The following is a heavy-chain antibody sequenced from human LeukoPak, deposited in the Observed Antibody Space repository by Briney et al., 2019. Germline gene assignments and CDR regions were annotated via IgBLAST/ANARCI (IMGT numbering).Heavy chain of an antibody. J-gene: IGHJ3*02. CDR3: ARESGYAFDI. Sequence: PGGSLRLSCAASGFTFSGYTMNWVRQAPGKGLEWVSYISSSSSIINYADSVKGRFTISRDNAKNSLYLQMNSLSDEDTAVYFCARESGYAFDIWGQGTMVTASS. CDR1: GFTFSGYT. D-gene: IGHD3-22*01. CDR2: ISSSSSII. V-gene: IGHV3-48*02.